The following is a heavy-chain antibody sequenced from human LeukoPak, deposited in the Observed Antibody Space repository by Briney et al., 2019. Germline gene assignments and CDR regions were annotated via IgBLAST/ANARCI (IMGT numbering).Heavy chain of an antibody. CDR1: GGTFSSYA. D-gene: IGHD5-12*01. V-gene: IGHV1-69*13. CDR2: IIPIFGTA. J-gene: IGHJ5*02. CDR3: ARDGSVDTIISWFDP. Sequence: EASVKVSCKASGGTFSSYAISWVRQAPGQGLEWMGGIIPIFGTANYAQKFQGRVTITADESTSTAYMELSSLRSEDTAVYYCARDGSVDTIISWFDPWGQGTLVTVSS.